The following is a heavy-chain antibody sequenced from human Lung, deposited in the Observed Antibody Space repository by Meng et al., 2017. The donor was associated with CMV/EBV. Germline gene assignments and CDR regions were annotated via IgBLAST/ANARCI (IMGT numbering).Heavy chain of an antibody. CDR2: INSGGTTT. D-gene: IGHD2-8*01. J-gene: IGHJ5*02. Sequence: DVQLVESGGVLVQPGESLRLSCVASGFSFSSYWMHWVRQSPGKGLVWVARINSGGTTTTYADSVKGRFTISRDNAKNTLYLQMNSLRGEDTAVYYCARDVMGWFDPWGQGALVTVSS. V-gene: IGHV3-74*01. CDR1: GFSFSSYW. CDR3: ARDVMGWFDP.